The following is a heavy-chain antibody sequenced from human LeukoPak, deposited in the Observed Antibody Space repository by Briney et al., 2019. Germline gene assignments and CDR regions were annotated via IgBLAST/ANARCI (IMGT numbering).Heavy chain of an antibody. V-gene: IGHV4-59*08. CDR2: IYYSGRT. CDR1: GDSISTYY. J-gene: IGHJ6*01. D-gene: IGHD1-26*01. CDR3: ARLRGGSYAPDAYFYYGMDV. Sequence: SETLSLTCTVSGDSISTYYWTWIRQPPGKGLEWLGYIYYSGRTNYNPSLKSRVTISVDTSKNQFSLKLGSVTASDTAVYYCARLRGGSYAPDAYFYYGMDVWGQGTTVIVSS.